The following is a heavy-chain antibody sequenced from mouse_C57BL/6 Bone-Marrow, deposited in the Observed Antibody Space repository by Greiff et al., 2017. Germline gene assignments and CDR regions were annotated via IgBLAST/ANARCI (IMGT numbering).Heavy chain of an antibody. CDR2: ISDGGSYT. V-gene: IGHV5-4*01. Sequence: EVQVVESGGGLVKPGGSLKLSCAASGFTFSSYAMSWVRQTPEKRLEWVATISDGGSYTYYPDNVKGRFTISRDNAKNNLYLQMSHLKSEDTAMYYGARGFTTVVAWDFDVWGTGTTVTVSS. J-gene: IGHJ1*03. D-gene: IGHD1-1*01. CDR1: GFTFSSYA. CDR3: ARGFTTVVAWDFDV.